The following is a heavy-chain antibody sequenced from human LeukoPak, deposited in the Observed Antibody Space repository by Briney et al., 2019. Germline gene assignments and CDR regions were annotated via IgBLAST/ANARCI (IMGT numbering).Heavy chain of an antibody. D-gene: IGHD3-3*01. Sequence: EASVKVSCKASGYIFSVYALIWVRQAPGQGLELMGWINTNTGNPTYAQGFTGRFVFSLDTSVSTAYLQISSLKAEDTAVYYCARDRVTIFGVVISVVINWFDPWGQGTLVTVSS. CDR1: GYIFSVYA. J-gene: IGHJ5*02. CDR3: ARDRVTIFGVVISVVINWFDP. V-gene: IGHV7-4-1*02. CDR2: INTNTGNP.